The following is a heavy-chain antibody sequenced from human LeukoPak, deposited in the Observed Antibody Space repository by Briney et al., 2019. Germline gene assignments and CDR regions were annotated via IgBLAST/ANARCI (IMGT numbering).Heavy chain of an antibody. D-gene: IGHD6-6*01. J-gene: IGHJ4*02. V-gene: IGHV3-7*01. CDR3: AREGSSSTPPFDY. Sequence: GGSLRLSCAASGFTFSSYWMSWVRQAPGKGLEWVANIKQDGSEKYYVDSVKGRFTISRGNAKNSLYLQIKSLRAEDTAVYYCAREGSSSTPPFDYWGQGALVTVSS. CDR1: GFTFSSYW. CDR2: IKQDGSEK.